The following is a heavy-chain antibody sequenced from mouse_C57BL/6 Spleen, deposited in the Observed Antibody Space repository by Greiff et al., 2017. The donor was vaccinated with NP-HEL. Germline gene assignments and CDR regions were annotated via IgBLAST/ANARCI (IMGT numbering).Heavy chain of an antibody. V-gene: IGHV1-85*01. Sequence: QVQLQQSGPELVKPGASVKLSCKASGYTFTSYDITWVKQRPGQGLEWIGWIYPRDGSTKYTEKFKGQATLTVDTSSSTAYMELHSLTSEDSAVYFCARSGITTVVADAMDYWGQGTSVTVSA. D-gene: IGHD1-1*01. CDR2: IYPRDGST. J-gene: IGHJ4*01. CDR1: GYTFTSYD. CDR3: ARSGITTVVADAMDY.